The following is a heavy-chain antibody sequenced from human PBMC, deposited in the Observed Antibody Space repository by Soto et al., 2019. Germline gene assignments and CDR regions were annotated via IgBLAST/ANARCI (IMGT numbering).Heavy chain of an antibody. Sequence: EVQLVESGGGLVQPGGSLRLSCAASGFTFSSYDMHWVRQATGKGLEWVSAIGTAGDTYYPGSVKGRFTISRENAKNSLYLQMNSLRAGDTAVYYCARAIPYCSSTSCYVSWFDPWGQGTLVTVSS. J-gene: IGHJ5*02. CDR2: IGTAGDT. CDR1: GFTFSSYD. V-gene: IGHV3-13*04. D-gene: IGHD2-2*01. CDR3: ARAIPYCSSTSCYVSWFDP.